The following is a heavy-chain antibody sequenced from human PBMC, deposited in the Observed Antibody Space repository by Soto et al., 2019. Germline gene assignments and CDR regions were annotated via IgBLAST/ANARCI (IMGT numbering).Heavy chain of an antibody. CDR2: IKQDGSEI. CDR1: GFTFSRYW. V-gene: IGHV3-7*01. D-gene: IGHD2-15*01. Sequence: LRLSCAASGFTFSRYWMTWVRQAPGKGLEWVANIKQDGSEIYYVDSVKGRFTISRDNAENSLYLQMDSLRAEDTAVYYCARDPVCSGGSCYDYWGQGTLVTVSS. J-gene: IGHJ4*02. CDR3: ARDPVCSGGSCYDY.